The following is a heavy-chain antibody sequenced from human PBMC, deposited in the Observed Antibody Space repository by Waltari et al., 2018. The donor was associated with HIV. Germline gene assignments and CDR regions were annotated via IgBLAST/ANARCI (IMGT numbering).Heavy chain of an antibody. CDR3: ARGSRGSGSYY. CDR2: IYYSGST. V-gene: IGHV4-31*03. J-gene: IGHJ4*02. D-gene: IGHD3-10*01. Sequence: QVQLQESGPGLVKPSQTLSLTCTVSGGSLRCVGYYFSRISQQPGKGLEWIGYIYYSGSTYYNQSLKSRVTISVDTSKNQFSLKLSSGTAADTAVYYCARGSRGSGSYYWGQGTLVTVSS. CDR1: GGSLRCVGYY.